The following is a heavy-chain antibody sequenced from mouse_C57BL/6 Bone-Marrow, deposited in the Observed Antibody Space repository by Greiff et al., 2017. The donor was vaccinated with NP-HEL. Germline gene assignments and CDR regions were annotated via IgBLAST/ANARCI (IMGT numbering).Heavy chain of an antibody. CDR2: INPSSGYT. CDR3: ARGGVAGYQFSWYFDV. CDR1: GYTFTSYT. J-gene: IGHJ1*03. D-gene: IGHD2-2*01. Sequence: QVQLQQSGAELARPGASVKMSCKASGYTFTSYTMHWVKQRPGQGLEWIGYINPSSGYTKYNQKFKDKATLTADKSSSTAYMQLSSLTSEDSAVYYCARGGVAGYQFSWYFDVWGTGTTVTVSS. V-gene: IGHV1-4*01.